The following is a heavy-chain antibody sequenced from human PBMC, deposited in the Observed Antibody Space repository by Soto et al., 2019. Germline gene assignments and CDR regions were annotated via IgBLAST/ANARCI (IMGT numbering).Heavy chain of an antibody. J-gene: IGHJ6*04. CDR2: IFSDNER. D-gene: IGHD4-17*01. Sequence: SGPTLVNPTETLTLTCTVSGFSLTTGKMGVSWIRQPPGKALEWLAHIFSDNERSYSTSLQGRLTISKDTSGSQVVLSMTNVDPVDTATYYCARMNVDSYQFYYAMDVWGEGTTVTVAS. CDR1: GFSLTTGKMG. CDR3: ARMNVDSYQFYYAMDV. V-gene: IGHV2-26*01.